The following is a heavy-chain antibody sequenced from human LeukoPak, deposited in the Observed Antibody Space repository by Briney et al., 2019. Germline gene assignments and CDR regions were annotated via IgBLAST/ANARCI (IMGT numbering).Heavy chain of an antibody. Sequence: SSETLSLTCSVSGGSISSFYWSWIRQPAGKGLEWIGRIYTPGRTSYSPSLKSRVSMSEDTSKNQFSLHLRSVTAADTAVYYCARTPCSGGSCSGGDAFDIWGQGALVTVSS. V-gene: IGHV4-4*07. CDR3: ARTPCSGGSCSGGDAFDI. D-gene: IGHD2-15*01. J-gene: IGHJ3*02. CDR2: IYTPGRT. CDR1: GGSISSFY.